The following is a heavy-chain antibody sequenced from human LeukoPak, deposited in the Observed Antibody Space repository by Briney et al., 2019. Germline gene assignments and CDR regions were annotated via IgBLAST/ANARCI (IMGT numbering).Heavy chain of an antibody. V-gene: IGHV3-23*01. J-gene: IGHJ4*02. CDR2: ISGSGEST. Sequence: PGGSLRLSCAASGFIFSSYAMSWVREAPGKGLEWVSGISGSGESTYYANSVKGRFSIDRDNSKNTLYLQLSSLRAEDTAIYYCAKDSQWLAYYYFDYWGQGIVVSVFS. CDR3: AKDSQWLAYYYFDY. CDR1: GFIFSSYA. D-gene: IGHD6-19*01.